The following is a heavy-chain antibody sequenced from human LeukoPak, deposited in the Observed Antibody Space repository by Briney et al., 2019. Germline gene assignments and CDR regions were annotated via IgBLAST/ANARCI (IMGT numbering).Heavy chain of an antibody. Sequence: PGGSLRLSCAASGFTFSSYSMNWVRQAPGKGLEWVSSISSSRSYIYYADSVKGRFTISRDNAKNSLYLQMNSLRAEDTAVYYCASLLIAAAATDYWGQGTLVTVSS. J-gene: IGHJ4*02. CDR3: ASLLIAAAATDY. V-gene: IGHV3-21*01. CDR1: GFTFSSYS. CDR2: ISSSRSYI. D-gene: IGHD6-13*01.